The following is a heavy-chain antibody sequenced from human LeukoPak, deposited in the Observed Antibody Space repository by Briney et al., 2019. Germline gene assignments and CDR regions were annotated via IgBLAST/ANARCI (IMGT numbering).Heavy chain of an antibody. CDR2: IRYDGSIK. J-gene: IGHJ5*02. CDR3: ARDSSGWYHWFDP. D-gene: IGHD6-19*01. Sequence: GGSLRLSCAASGFTFRSYGMHWVRQAPGKGLEWVAFIRYDGSIKYYADSVKGRFTISRDNAKNSLYLQMNSLRAEDTAVYYCARDSSGWYHWFDPWGQGTLVTVSS. CDR1: GFTFRSYG. V-gene: IGHV3-30*02.